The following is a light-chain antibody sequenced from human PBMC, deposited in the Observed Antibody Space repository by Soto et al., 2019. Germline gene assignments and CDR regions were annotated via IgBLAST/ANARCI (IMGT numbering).Light chain of an antibody. CDR1: SSNIGSNT. CDR2: SNN. CDR3: AVWDDSLNGYV. V-gene: IGLV1-44*01. J-gene: IGLJ1*01. Sequence: QSVLTQPPSASGTPGQRVTISCSGSSSNIGSNTVNWYQQLPGADPELLIQSNNQRPSGVPDRFSGSQSGTSASLAISGLQSEDEADYYCAVWDDSLNGYVFGTGTKLTVL.